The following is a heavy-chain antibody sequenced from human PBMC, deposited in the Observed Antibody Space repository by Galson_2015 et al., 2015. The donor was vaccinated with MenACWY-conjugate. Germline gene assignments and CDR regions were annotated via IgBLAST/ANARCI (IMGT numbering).Heavy chain of an antibody. CDR3: ARAGGIDY. J-gene: IGHJ4*02. CDR1: GFTFRSYS. CDR2: ISSSSSYI. V-gene: IGHV3-21*01. D-gene: IGHD3-16*01. Sequence: SLRLSCAGSGFTFRSYSMNWVRQAPGKGLEWVSYISSSSSYIYYADSVRGRFTISRDDAENSLYLQMDSLRDENTAVYYCARAGGIDYWGQGTLVTVSS.